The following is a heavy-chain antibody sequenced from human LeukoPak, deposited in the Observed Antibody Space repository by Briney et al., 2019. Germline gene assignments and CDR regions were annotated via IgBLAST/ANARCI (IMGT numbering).Heavy chain of an antibody. V-gene: IGHV1-24*01. CDR2: FDLEDGET. J-gene: IGHJ4*02. D-gene: IGHD5/OR15-5a*01. CDR1: GYTLTVFS. CDR3: ATDVSARIGSTNQFVY. Sequence: ASVWVSRAVSGYTLTVFSMHCGRHAPEKGLEWVGGFDLEDGETIQAPKFQGRVTMTESPATDTAYMELSSLRCEGTAVYFWATDVSARIGSTNQFVYWGEKTLVTVSS.